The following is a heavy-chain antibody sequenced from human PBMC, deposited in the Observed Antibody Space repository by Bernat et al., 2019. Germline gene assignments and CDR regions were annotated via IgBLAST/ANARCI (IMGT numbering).Heavy chain of an antibody. CDR2: ISGSGGNT. D-gene: IGHD2-2*01. Sequence: EVQLLESGGGLVQPGGSLRLSCAASEFTFSSYAMSWVRQTPGKGLQWVAAISGSGGNTYYADSVKGRFTISRDNSKNTLFLQVNSLRAEDTAVYHCAKVGGTVAAAFDWYFDLWGRGTLVTVSS. J-gene: IGHJ2*01. V-gene: IGHV3-23*01. CDR3: AKVGGTVAAAFDWYFDL. CDR1: EFTFSSYA.